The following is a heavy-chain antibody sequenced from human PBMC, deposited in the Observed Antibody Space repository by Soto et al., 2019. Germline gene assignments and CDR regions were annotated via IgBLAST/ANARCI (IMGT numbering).Heavy chain of an antibody. CDR3: ARHRLMGSWSSFDY. Sequence: PSETLSLTCTVSGGSMSSFYWSWIRQPPGKGLEWIGYIYYNGNTNYSPSLKSRVTISVDTSKRQLSLKLTSVTAADTAVYYCARHRLMGSWSSFDYWGQGTLVTVSS. D-gene: IGHD6-13*01. V-gene: IGHV4-59*08. CDR2: IYYNGNT. J-gene: IGHJ4*02. CDR1: GGSMSSFY.